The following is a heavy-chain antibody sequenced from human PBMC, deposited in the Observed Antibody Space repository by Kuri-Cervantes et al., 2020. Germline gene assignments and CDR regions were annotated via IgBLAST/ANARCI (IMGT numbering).Heavy chain of an antibody. CDR1: EFTFSSYS. Sequence: SLKISCAASEFTFSSYSMNWVRQAPGKGLEWVSSISSSSSYIYYADSVKGRFTISRDNAKNSLYLQMNSLRAEDTAVYYCARDFGDNWNYFAYYGMDVRGQGTTVTVSS. CDR3: ARDFGDNWNYFAYYGMDV. V-gene: IGHV3-21*01. CDR2: ISSSSSYI. D-gene: IGHD1-7*01. J-gene: IGHJ6*02.